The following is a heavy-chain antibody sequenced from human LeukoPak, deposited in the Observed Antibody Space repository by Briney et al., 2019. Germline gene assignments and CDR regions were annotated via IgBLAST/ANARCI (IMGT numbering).Heavy chain of an antibody. D-gene: IGHD6-13*01. Sequence: PSQTLSLTCTVSGGSISNNDYYWSWVRQPAGRGLEWLGHIYSSGSTSYNPSLKSRVTISADTSENQFSLKLSSVTAADTAVYFCATTPRYSSIAFDFWGQGTLVTVSS. CDR2: IYSSGST. J-gene: IGHJ4*02. CDR3: ATTPRYSSIAFDF. V-gene: IGHV4-61*09. CDR1: GGSISNNDYY.